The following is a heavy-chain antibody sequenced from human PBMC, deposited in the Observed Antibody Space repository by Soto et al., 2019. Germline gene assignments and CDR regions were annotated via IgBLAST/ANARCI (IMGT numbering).Heavy chain of an antibody. Sequence: GGSLRLSCAASGFTFSDYYMSWIRQAPGKGLEWVSYISSSGSTIYYADSGKGRLTISRDNAKNSLYLQMNSLRAEDTAVYYCARDRYYYDSSGYYWFLDYWGQGTLVTVSS. CDR3: ARDRYYYDSSGYYWFLDY. V-gene: IGHV3-11*01. CDR1: GFTFSDYY. D-gene: IGHD3-22*01. J-gene: IGHJ4*02. CDR2: ISSSGSTI.